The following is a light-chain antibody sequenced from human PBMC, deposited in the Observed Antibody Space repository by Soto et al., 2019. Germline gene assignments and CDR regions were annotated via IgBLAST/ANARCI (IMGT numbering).Light chain of an antibody. V-gene: IGKV3D-20*01. J-gene: IGKJ4*01. CDR2: DAS. Sequence: EIVLTQSPGTLSLSPGERATLSCRASQSVSSSYLAWYQQKPGLAPRLLIYDASSRATGIPDRFSGIGSGTDFTLTINRLEPEDFAVYYCQQYGSSPLTFGGGTKVEIK. CDR1: QSVSSSY. CDR3: QQYGSSPLT.